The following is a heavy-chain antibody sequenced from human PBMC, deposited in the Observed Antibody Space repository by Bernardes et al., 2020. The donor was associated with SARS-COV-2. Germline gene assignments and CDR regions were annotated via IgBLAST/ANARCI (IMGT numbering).Heavy chain of an antibody. CDR2: IFYSGSA. D-gene: IGHD3-10*01. Sequence: LSLTCTVSGGSISSSSFFWGWIRQPPGKGLEWIGNIFYSGSAYYNPSLKSRVTISVDTSKNQFSLKLSSVTAADTAVYYCAGLTTMVLPSWGQGTLVTVSS. CDR3: AGLTTMVLPS. J-gene: IGHJ5*02. V-gene: IGHV4-39*01. CDR1: GGSISSSSFF.